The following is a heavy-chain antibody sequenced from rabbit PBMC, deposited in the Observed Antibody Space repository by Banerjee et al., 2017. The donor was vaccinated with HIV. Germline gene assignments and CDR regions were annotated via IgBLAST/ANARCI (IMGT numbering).Heavy chain of an antibody. CDR3: ARNAGYGVGGYAFDP. J-gene: IGHJ2*01. CDR1: GFSFSSGYD. V-gene: IGHV1S40*01. Sequence: QQLVESGGGLVKPGASLTLTCKASGFSFSSGYDMCWVRQAPGKGLEWIGCIYTGSGNTAYASWAKGRFTISKTSSTTVTLQMTSLTAADTATYFCARNAGYGVGGYAFDPWGPGTLVTDS. CDR2: IYTGSGNT. D-gene: IGHD4-2*01.